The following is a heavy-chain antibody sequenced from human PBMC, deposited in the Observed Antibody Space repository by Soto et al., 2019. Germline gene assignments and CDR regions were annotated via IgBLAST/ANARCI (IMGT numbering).Heavy chain of an antibody. J-gene: IGHJ6*02. D-gene: IGHD1-26*01. CDR3: AREWGANDYYYYGMDV. CDR1: GGTFSSYA. Sequence: QVQLVQSGAEVKKPGSSVKVSCKASGGTFSSYAISWVRQAPGQGLEWMGGIIPIFGTANYAQKFQGRVTITADESTSTADMELSSLRSEDTGVYYCAREWGANDYYYYGMDVWGQGTTVTVSS. CDR2: IIPIFGTA. V-gene: IGHV1-69*01.